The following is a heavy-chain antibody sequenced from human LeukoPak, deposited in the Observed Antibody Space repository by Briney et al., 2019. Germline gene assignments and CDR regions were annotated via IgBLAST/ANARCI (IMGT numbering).Heavy chain of an antibody. J-gene: IGHJ3*02. Sequence: SQTLSLTCAISGDSVSSNTGGWNWIRQSPSRGLEWLGRTYYRSKWCNDYAVSVKSRITINPDTSKNQFSLQLNSVTPEDTAVYYCAGGLAVAGTNDAFDIWGQGTMVTVSS. CDR1: GDSVSSNTGG. D-gene: IGHD6-19*01. V-gene: IGHV6-1*01. CDR2: TYYRSKWCN. CDR3: AGGLAVAGTNDAFDI.